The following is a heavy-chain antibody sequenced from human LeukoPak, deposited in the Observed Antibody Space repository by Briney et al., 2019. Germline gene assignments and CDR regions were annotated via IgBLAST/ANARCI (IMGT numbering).Heavy chain of an antibody. Sequence: GGSLRLSCAASGSTFSSYAMSWVRQAPGKGLEWVSAISGSGGSTYYADSVKGRFTISRDNSKNTLYLQMNSLRAEDTAVYYCAKDLIYCSGGSCHWGQGTLVTVSS. CDR2: ISGSGGST. V-gene: IGHV3-23*01. CDR3: AKDLIYCSGGSCH. D-gene: IGHD2-15*01. CDR1: GSTFSSYA. J-gene: IGHJ4*02.